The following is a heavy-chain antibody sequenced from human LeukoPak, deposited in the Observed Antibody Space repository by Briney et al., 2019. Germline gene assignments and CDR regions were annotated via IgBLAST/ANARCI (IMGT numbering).Heavy chain of an antibody. CDR3: ARNTETAIPLPYYFDY. CDR2: INTGNGNT. V-gene: IGHV1-3*04. Sequence: ASVKVSCKASGYTFTSYAMHWVRQAPGQRLECMGWINTGNGNTKYSQKFQGRVTITRDTSASTAYMDLSSLRSEDTAVYYCARNTETAIPLPYYFDYWGQGTLVTVSS. CDR1: GYTFTSYA. D-gene: IGHD2-21*02. J-gene: IGHJ4*02.